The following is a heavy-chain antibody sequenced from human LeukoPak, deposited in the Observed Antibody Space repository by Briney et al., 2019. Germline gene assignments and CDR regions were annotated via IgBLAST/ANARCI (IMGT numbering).Heavy chain of an antibody. CDR3: SRDRMGTKSFDY. CDR2: ISSGGST. Sequence: GESLRLSCAASGFTVRSNYMSWVRQAPGKGLEWFSVISSGGSTYCADSVKGRFTISRDSSKNTLYLQMKSLRAEDTALYYCSRDRMGTKSFDYWGQGTLVTVSS. D-gene: IGHD5-24*01. J-gene: IGHJ4*02. V-gene: IGHV3-66*01. CDR1: GFTVRSNY.